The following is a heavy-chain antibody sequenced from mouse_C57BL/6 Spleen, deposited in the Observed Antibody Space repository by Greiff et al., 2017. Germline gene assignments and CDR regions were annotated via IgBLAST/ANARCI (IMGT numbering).Heavy chain of an antibody. D-gene: IGHD1-1*01. Sequence: VQLVEPGPGLVQPSQSLSITCTVSGFSLTSYGVHWVRQSPGKGLEWLGVIWSGGSTDYNAAIISRLSISKDNSKSQVFFKMNSLQADDTAIYYCARSHYYGSSYFDYWGQGTTLTVSS. CDR2: IWSGGST. V-gene: IGHV2-2*01. J-gene: IGHJ2*01. CDR1: GFSLTSYG. CDR3: ARSHYYGSSYFDY.